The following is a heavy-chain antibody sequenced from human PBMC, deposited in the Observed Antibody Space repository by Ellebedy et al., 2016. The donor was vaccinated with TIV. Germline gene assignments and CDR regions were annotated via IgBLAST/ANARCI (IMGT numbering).Heavy chain of an antibody. Sequence: ASVKVSCKASGYTFTGYHIHWVRQAPGQGLEWVGTLNPSTGGTSYAQKFQGRVTLTRDTSTSTAYMELSSLRSDDTAVYYCARGPYGGISVWYFDVWGRGTLVTVSS. D-gene: IGHD4-23*01. J-gene: IGHJ2*01. CDR1: GYTFTGYH. CDR2: LNPSTGGT. V-gene: IGHV1-46*01. CDR3: ARGPYGGISVWYFDV.